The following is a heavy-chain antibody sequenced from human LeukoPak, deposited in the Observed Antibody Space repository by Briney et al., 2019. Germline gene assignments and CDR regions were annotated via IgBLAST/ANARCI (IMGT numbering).Heavy chain of an antibody. J-gene: IGHJ4*02. CDR3: ARHTYGVGLRY. CDR2: FYRTS. Sequence: PSETLSLTCNVSGGSISGDYSYWGWIRQPPGKGLEGIGTFYRTSYYNPSLKSRVTISVDTSKNQFSLKLTSVTAADTALYFCARHTYGVGLRYWGPGTLVTVSS. D-gene: IGHD4-17*01. V-gene: IGHV4-39*01. CDR1: GGSISGDYSY.